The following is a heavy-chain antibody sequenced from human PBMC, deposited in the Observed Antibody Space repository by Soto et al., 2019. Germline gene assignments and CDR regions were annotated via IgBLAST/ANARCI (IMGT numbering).Heavy chain of an antibody. V-gene: IGHV4-30-4*01. CDR2: IYNGGST. J-gene: IGHJ4*02. Sequence: QVQLQESGPGLVKPSKTLSLTCTVSGDSISNVNYCWSWISQTPDKGLEWIGHIYNGGSTYSNPSIWSRVNISEDTSKNQFSLKLSSVSAADTAFYYREKGPPGDKVDYWGQGTLGTVSS. CDR3: EKGPPGDKVDY. CDR1: GDSISNVNYC.